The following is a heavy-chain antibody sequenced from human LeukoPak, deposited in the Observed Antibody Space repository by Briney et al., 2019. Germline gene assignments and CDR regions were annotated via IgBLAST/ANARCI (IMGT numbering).Heavy chain of an antibody. J-gene: IGHJ4*02. Sequence: ASVKVSCKASGYTFTSYGISWVRQAPGQGLEWMGWISAYNGNTNYAQKLQGRVTMTTDTSTSTAYMELRSLRSDDTAVYYYARDAPYCGGDCYESIGDYWGQGTLVTVSS. CDR1: GYTFTSYG. D-gene: IGHD2-21*02. CDR2: ISAYNGNT. CDR3: ARDAPYCGGDCYESIGDY. V-gene: IGHV1-18*01.